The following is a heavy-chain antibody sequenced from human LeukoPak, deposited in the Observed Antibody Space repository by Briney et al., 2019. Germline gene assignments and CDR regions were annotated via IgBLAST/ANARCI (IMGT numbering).Heavy chain of an antibody. CDR1: GGSIYSSTYY. D-gene: IGHD3/OR15-3a*01. J-gene: IGHJ4*02. V-gene: IGHV4-39*01. CDR3: ARQTGSGLFILP. CDR2: IYYSGNT. Sequence: SETLSLTCTVSGGSIYSSTYYWGWIRQPPGKGLEWIGSIYYSGNTYYNASLKSQVSISIDTSKNQFSLRLTSVTAADTAVYYCARQTGSGLFILPGGQGTLVTVSS.